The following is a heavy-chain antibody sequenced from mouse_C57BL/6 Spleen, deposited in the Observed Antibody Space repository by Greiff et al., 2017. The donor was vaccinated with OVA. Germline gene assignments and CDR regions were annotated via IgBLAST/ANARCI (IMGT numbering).Heavy chain of an antibody. J-gene: IGHJ2*01. D-gene: IGHD1-1*01. CDR3: AKLYYGSSWDFDY. CDR2: INPSSGYT. V-gene: IGHV1-7*01. Sequence: QVQLQQSGAELAKPGASVKLSCKASGYTFTSYWMHWVKQRPGQGLEWIGYINPSSGYTKYNQKFKDKATLTADKSSSTAYIQLSSLTYEDSAVYYCAKLYYGSSWDFDYWGQGTTLTVSS. CDR1: GYTFTSYW.